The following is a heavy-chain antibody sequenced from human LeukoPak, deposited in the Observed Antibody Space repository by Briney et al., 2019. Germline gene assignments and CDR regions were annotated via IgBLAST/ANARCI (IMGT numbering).Heavy chain of an antibody. CDR3: ARGSSTSLSFDY. D-gene: IGHD2-2*01. Sequence: SQTLSLTCTVSGGSFSSGGYYWSWIRQPPGKGLEWIGYIYHGGSTYYNPSLKSRVTISVDRSKNQFSLKLSSVTAADTAVYYCARGSSTSLSFDYWGQGTLVTVSS. CDR2: IYHGGST. J-gene: IGHJ4*02. CDR1: GGSFSSGGYY. V-gene: IGHV4-30-2*01.